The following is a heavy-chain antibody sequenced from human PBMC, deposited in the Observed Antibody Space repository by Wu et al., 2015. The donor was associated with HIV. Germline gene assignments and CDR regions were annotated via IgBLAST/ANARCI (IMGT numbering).Heavy chain of an antibody. D-gene: IGHD3-10*01. J-gene: IGHJ5*02. CDR1: GYTFTSYD. CDR3: ARDYYGSGTHWFDP. V-gene: IGHV1-18*01. Sequence: QVHLVQSGAEVKKPGASVKVSCKPSGYTFTSYDISWVRQAPGQGLEWMGWIRVYNGNTNYAQKFQGRVTMTTDTSTSTVYMELRSLRSDDTAVYYCARDYYGSGTHWFDPWGQGTLVTVSS. CDR2: IRVYNGNT.